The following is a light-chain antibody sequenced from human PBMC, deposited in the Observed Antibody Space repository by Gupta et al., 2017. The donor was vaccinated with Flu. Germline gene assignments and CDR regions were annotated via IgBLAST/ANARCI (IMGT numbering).Light chain of an antibody. Sequence: SVSHGERDNRSCRASRRVSTNLAWYKQKTGQAPRRRIYGESTRATDNPARFSGSGYGREFKLNISGLHSEEWANYYCMTYPRSPQRAPWTFGQGTKVEIK. J-gene: IGKJ1*01. CDR3: MTYPRSPQRAPWT. CDR1: RRVSTN. CDR2: GES. V-gene: IGKV3D-15*01.